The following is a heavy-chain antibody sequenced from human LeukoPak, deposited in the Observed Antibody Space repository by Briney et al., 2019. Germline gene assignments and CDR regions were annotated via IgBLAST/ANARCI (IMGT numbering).Heavy chain of an antibody. CDR2: IYYSGST. CDR3: ARPGYGGNSGSFGY. D-gene: IGHD4-23*01. V-gene: IGHV4-39*01. CDR1: GGSISSSIYY. Sequence: SETLSLTCTVSGGSISSSIYYWGWIRQPPGKGLEWIGSIYYSGSTHYNPSLKSRVIISVDTSKNQFSLKLSSVTAADTAVYYCARPGYGGNSGSFGYWGQGTLVTVSS. J-gene: IGHJ4*02.